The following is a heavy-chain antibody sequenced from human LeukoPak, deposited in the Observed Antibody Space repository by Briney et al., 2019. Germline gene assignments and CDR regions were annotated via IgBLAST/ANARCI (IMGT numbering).Heavy chain of an antibody. CDR3: ARGVSSAIDW. D-gene: IGHD3-10*01. V-gene: IGHV3-7*01. CDR2: INGDGRDT. CDR1: DFAFSSYW. Sequence: GGSLRLSCAASDFAFSSYWMKWVRQAPGKGLEWVANINGDGRDTYYVGSVRGRLTISRDNADNSLYLQMHNLRGDDTAVYYCARGVSSAIDWWGQGTLVTVSS. J-gene: IGHJ4*02.